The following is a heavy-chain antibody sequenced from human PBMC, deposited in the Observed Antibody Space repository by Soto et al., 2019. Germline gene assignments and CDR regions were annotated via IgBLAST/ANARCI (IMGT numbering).Heavy chain of an antibody. J-gene: IGHJ6*02. Sequence: GGSLRLSCAASGFTFSSYAMHWVRQAPGKGLEWVAVISYDGSNKHYADSVKGRFTISRDNSKNTLYLQMNSLRAEDTAVYYCARTYCGGDCYSGYYYYYGMDVWGQGTTVTVSS. CDR3: ARTYCGGDCYSGYYYYYGMDV. D-gene: IGHD2-21*02. CDR1: GFTFSSYA. CDR2: ISYDGSNK. V-gene: IGHV3-30-3*01.